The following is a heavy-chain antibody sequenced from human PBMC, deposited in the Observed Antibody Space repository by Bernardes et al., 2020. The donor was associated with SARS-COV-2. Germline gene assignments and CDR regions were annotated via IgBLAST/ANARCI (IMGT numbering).Heavy chain of an antibody. J-gene: IGHJ2*01. D-gene: IGHD2-2*01. CDR2: INPNSGGT. CDR1: GYTFTGYY. V-gene: IGHV1-2*04. CDR3: ARSRYCSSTSCQRVWYFDL. Sequence: ASVKVSCKASGYTFTGYYMHWVRQAPGQGLEWMGWINPNSGGTNYAQKFQGWVTMTRDTSISTAYMELSRLRSDDTAVYYCARSRYCSSTSCQRVWYFDLWGRGTLVTVSS.